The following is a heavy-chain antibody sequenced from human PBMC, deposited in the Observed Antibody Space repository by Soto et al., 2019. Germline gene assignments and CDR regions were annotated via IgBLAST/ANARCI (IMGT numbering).Heavy chain of an antibody. CDR2: ADYGGLT. V-gene: IGHV4-39*01. Sequence: SQSRSLTCLLSTGSLKTSSYCCGWIRQPPGSGLDGIGVADYGGLTHYNPSFRSRVTIFVDTSKNQFSLTVSSVTAADTAVYYYARLPPDGLTAAGVMAGWGLGTTMDV. CDR1: TGSLKTSSYC. CDR3: ARLPPDGLTAAGVMAGWGLGTTMDV. J-gene: IGHJ6*01. D-gene: IGHD6-13*01.